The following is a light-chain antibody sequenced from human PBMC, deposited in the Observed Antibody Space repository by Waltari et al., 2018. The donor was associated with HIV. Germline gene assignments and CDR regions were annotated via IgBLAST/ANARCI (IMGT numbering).Light chain of an antibody. CDR3: QSYDSNLSGATV. CDR2: GNS. CDR1: SSNIGAGYD. J-gene: IGLJ1*01. Sequence: QSVLTQPPSVSGAPGQRVTISCTGSSSNIGAGYDVHWYQQLPGPAPKVPIHGNSNRPSGVPDRLSCSESGTSASLAITGLQAEDEADYYCQSYDSNLSGATVFGTGTKVTVL. V-gene: IGLV1-40*01.